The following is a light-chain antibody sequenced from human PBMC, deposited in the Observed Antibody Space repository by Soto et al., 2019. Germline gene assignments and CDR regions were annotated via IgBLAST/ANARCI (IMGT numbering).Light chain of an antibody. CDR2: DAS. CDR1: QSVSSY. CDR3: QQRSTL. V-gene: IGKV3-11*01. Sequence: EIFLTQSPDTLSLSPGERATLSCRASQSVSSYLAWYQQKPGQAPRLLIYDASNRATGIPARFSGSGSGTDFTLTISSLEPEDFAVYYCQQRSTLFGPGTKVDIK. J-gene: IGKJ3*01.